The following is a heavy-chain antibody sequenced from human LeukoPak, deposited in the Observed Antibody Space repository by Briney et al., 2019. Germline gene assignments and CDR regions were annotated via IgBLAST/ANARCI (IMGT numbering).Heavy chain of an antibody. D-gene: IGHD5-12*01. V-gene: IGHV4-4*09. CDR2: ISSSGSV. Sequence: SETLSLTCTVSRGSISGSIRSYYWSWLRQPPGKGLEWIGYISSSGSVNDNPSLRSRVTISVDTSKNQFFLSLSSVSAADTAVYCCARIPLGYSGAYYFDYWGQGTLVTVSP. CDR1: RGSISGSIRSYY. J-gene: IGHJ4*02. CDR3: ARIPLGYSGAYYFDY.